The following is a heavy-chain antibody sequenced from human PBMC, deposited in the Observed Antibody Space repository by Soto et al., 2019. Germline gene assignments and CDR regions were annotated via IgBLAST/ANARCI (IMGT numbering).Heavy chain of an antibody. J-gene: IGHJ6*02. CDR3: ARDRAVAGIRSLYYYYGMDV. Sequence: SSETLSLTCTVSGGSISSYYWSWIRQPPGKGLEWIGYIYYSGSTNYNPSLKSRVTISVDTSKNQFSLKLSSVTAADTAVYYCARDRAVAGIRSLYYYYGMDVWGQGTTVTVSS. D-gene: IGHD6-19*01. CDR2: IYYSGST. CDR1: GGSISSYY. V-gene: IGHV4-59*01.